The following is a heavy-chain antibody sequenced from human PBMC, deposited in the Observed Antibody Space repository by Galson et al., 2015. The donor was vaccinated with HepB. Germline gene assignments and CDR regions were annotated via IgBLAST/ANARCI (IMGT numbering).Heavy chain of an antibody. J-gene: IGHJ4*02. V-gene: IGHV3-23*01. CDR2: VSGSGSRT. D-gene: IGHD1-26*01. CDR3: AKARGDVGSTAGFEY. CDR1: GFTFSSYA. Sequence: SLRLSCAASGFTFSSYAMSWVRQAPGKGLEWVSAVSGSGSRTYYTDSVKGRLTISRDNSKNTLYVQMNSLRVEDTAVYYCAKARGDVGSTAGFEYWGQGTLVTVSS.